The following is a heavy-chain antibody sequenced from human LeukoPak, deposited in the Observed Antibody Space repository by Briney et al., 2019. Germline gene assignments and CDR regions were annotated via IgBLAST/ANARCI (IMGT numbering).Heavy chain of an antibody. CDR1: GYTFTGYY. V-gene: IGHV1-2*02. Sequence: ASVKVSCKASGYTFTGYYMHWVRQAPGQGLEWMGWINPNSGGTNYAQKFQGRVTMTRDTSISTAYMELSRLRSDDTAVYYCARTPAVDGLRKGLYNWFDPWGQGTLVTVSS. J-gene: IGHJ5*02. D-gene: IGHD5-12*01. CDR2: INPNSGGT. CDR3: ARTPAVDGLRKGLYNWFDP.